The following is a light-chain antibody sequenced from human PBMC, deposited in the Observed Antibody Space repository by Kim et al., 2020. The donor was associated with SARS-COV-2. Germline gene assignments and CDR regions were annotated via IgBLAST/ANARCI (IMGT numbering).Light chain of an antibody. Sequence: QLTQSPSSLSASVGDRVTITCRASQGFGSYLAWYQQKPGKAPKLLIYAASTLQSGVPSRFSGSGSATDFTLTITSLQPEDFATYYCQQLEYYPITFGQGTRLEIK. J-gene: IGKJ5*01. V-gene: IGKV1-9*01. CDR3: QQLEYYPIT. CDR2: AAS. CDR1: QGFGSY.